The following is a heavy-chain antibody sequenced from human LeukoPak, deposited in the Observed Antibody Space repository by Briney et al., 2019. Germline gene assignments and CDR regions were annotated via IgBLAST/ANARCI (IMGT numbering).Heavy chain of an antibody. Sequence: SETLSLTCTVSGGSISSYYWSWIRQPPGKGLEWIGYIYYSGSTNYNPSLKSRVTISVDTSKNQFSLKLSSVTAADTAVYYCAKHYDFWSGYWSLDPWGQGTPVTVSS. CDR3: AKHYDFWSGYWSLDP. CDR1: GGSISSYY. J-gene: IGHJ5*02. D-gene: IGHD3-3*01. V-gene: IGHV4-59*01. CDR2: IYYSGST.